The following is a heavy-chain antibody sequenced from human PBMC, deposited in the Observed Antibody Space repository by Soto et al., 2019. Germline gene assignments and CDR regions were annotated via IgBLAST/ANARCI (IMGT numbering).Heavy chain of an antibody. V-gene: IGHV4-59*01. Sequence: QVQLQESGPGLVKPSETLSLTCTVSGGSISSYYWSWIRQPPGKGLEWIGYIYYSGSTNYNPSLKSRVTISVDTSRTQFSLKLSSVTAADTAVYYCARPLFGRGNWFDPWGQGTLVTVSS. CDR1: GGSISSYY. J-gene: IGHJ5*02. CDR2: IYYSGST. CDR3: ARPLFGRGNWFDP. D-gene: IGHD3-10*01.